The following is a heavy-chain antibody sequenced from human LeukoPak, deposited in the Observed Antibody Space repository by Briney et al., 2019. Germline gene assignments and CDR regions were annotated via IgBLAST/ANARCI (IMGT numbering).Heavy chain of an antibody. CDR2: IRSKANSYAT. CDR3: TSQSIAARPTSL. D-gene: IGHD6-6*01. J-gene: IGHJ4*02. V-gene: IGHV3-73*01. CDR1: GFPFSGSV. Sequence: GESLKISCAASGFPFSGSVMHWVRQASGKGLEWVGRIRSKANSYATAYAASVKGWFTISRDDSKNTAYLQMNSLKTEDTAVYYCTSQSIAARPTSLWGQGTLVTVSS.